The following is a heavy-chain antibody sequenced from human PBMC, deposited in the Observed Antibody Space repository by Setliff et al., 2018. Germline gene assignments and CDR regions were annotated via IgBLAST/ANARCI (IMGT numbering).Heavy chain of an antibody. CDR3: AHRRGDYYDSSGYYYDY. Sequence: PTLVNPTQTLTLTCTFSGFSLSTSGVGVGWIRQPPGKALEWLALIYWDDDKRYSPSLKSRLTITKDTSKNQVVLTMTNMDPVDTATYYCAHRRGDYYDSSGYYYDYWGQGTLVTVSS. V-gene: IGHV2-5*02. D-gene: IGHD3-22*01. CDR2: IYWDDDK. CDR1: GFSLSTSGVG. J-gene: IGHJ4*02.